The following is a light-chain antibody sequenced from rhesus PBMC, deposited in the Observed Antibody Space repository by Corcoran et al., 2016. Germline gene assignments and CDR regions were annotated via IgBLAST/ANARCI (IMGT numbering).Light chain of an antibody. CDR3: LQHNSYPWT. CDR1: QGISSY. J-gene: IGKJ1*01. V-gene: IGKV1-28*01. CDR2: AAS. Sequence: DIQMTQSPSSLSASVGDTVTITCRASQGISSYLNWFQQKPGKAPKLLIYAASILESGVPSRFSGSGSVTEFTLTISSLQPEDFAAYYCLQHNSYPWTFGQGTKVEIK.